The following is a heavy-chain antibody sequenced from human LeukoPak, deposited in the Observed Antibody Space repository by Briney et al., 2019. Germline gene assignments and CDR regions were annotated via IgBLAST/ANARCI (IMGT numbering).Heavy chain of an antibody. CDR2: INWNGGST. J-gene: IGHJ4*02. CDR3: ARVEGDYYDSSGPYYFDY. Sequence: GGSLRLSCAASGFTFDDYGMSWVRQAPGKGLKWVSGINWNGGSTGYADSVKGRFTISRDNAKNSLYLQMNSLRAEDTALYYCARVEGDYYDSSGPYYFDYWGQGTLVTVSS. V-gene: IGHV3-20*04. D-gene: IGHD3-22*01. CDR1: GFTFDDYG.